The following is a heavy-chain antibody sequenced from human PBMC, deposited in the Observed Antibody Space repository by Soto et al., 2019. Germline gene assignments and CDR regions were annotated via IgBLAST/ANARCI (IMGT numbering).Heavy chain of an antibody. Sequence: TLSLTCTVSGGSVSSGSYYRSWIRQPPGKGLEWIGYIYYSGSTNYNPSLKSRVTISVDTSKNQFSLKLSSVTAADTAVYYCARGIEGWYQGRYYYGMDVWGQGTTVTVSS. CDR1: GGSVSSGSYY. V-gene: IGHV4-61*01. CDR3: ARGIEGWYQGRYYYGMDV. CDR2: IYYSGST. D-gene: IGHD6-19*01. J-gene: IGHJ6*02.